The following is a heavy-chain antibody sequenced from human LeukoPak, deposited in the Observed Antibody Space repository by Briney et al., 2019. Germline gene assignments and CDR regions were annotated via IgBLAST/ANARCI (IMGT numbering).Heavy chain of an antibody. CDR2: ISAYNGNT. J-gene: IGHJ3*02. CDR3: AREMEVGVGDAFDI. V-gene: IGHV1-18*04. CDR1: GYTFTGYY. D-gene: IGHD1-26*01. Sequence: ASVKVSCKASGYTFTGYYMHWVRQAPGQGLEWMGWISAYNGNTNYAQKLQGRVTMTTDTSTSTAYMELRSLRSDDTAVYHCAREMEVGVGDAFDIWGQGTMVTVSS.